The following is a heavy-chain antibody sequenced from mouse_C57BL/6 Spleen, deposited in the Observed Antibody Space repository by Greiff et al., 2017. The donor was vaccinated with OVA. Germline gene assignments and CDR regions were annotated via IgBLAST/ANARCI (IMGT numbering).Heavy chain of an antibody. D-gene: IGHD2-5*01. CDR2: INPNNGGT. V-gene: IGHV1-26*01. CDR1: GYTFTDYY. Sequence: EVQLQQSGPELVKPGASVKISCKASGYTFTDYYMNWVKQSHGKSLEWIGDINPNNGGTSYNQKFKGKATLTVDKSSSTAYMELRSLTSEDSAVYYCARYYSNRSFAYWGQGTLVTVSA. J-gene: IGHJ3*01. CDR3: ARYYSNRSFAY.